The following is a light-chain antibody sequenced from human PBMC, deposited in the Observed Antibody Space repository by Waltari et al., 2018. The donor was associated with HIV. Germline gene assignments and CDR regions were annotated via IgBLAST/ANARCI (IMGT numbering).Light chain of an antibody. J-gene: IGKJ1*01. CDR2: GAS. Sequence: IVLTQSPVTLSLSPGERATLSCRASQSVRNTYLAWYQQKPGQAPRLRIYGASSRATGIPDRFSGSGSGTDFTLTISGLEPEDFAVYYCQQYGTSPRTFGQGTKVEIK. V-gene: IGKV3-20*01. CDR1: QSVRNTY. CDR3: QQYGTSPRT.